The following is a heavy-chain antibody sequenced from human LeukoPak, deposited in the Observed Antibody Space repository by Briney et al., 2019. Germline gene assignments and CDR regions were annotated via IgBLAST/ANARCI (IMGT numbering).Heavy chain of an antibody. D-gene: IGHD5-18*01. V-gene: IGHV1-46*01. CDR2: INPSGGST. Sequence: ASVKVSCKASGYTFTGYYMHWVRQAPGQGLEWMGIINPSGGSTSYEQKFQGRVTMTRDTSTSTVYMELSSLRSEDTAVYYCAREDTATLFSYWGQGTLVTVSS. J-gene: IGHJ4*02. CDR3: AREDTATLFSY. CDR1: GYTFTGYY.